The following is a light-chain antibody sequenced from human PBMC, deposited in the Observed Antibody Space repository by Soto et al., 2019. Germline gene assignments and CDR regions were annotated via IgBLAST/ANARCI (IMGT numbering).Light chain of an antibody. CDR2: SAT. Sequence: DIQMTQSPSSLSASVGDRVTITCRASQTIYQALNWYHQNPGKAPRLLISSATALQRGVPSRFSGSGDGAEFTLIISSLLPEDFGTYYCQQSFTSIFTFGPGTKVDV. V-gene: IGKV1-39*01. CDR3: QQSFTSIFT. CDR1: QTIYQA. J-gene: IGKJ3*01.